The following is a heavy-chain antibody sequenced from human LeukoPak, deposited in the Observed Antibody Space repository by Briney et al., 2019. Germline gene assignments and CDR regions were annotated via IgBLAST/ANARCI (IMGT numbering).Heavy chain of an antibody. Sequence: PSETLSLTCTVSGGSMTNNTFYWGWIRQSPGKGLEWIGSIYHTGPTYYNPSLKSRVTITVDTSKNQFSLKLSSVTAADTAVYYCGRVLIWFGQLQNWFDPWGPGTLVTVSS. CDR1: GGSMTNNTFY. V-gene: IGHV4-39*07. CDR2: IYHTGPT. D-gene: IGHD3-10*01. CDR3: GRVLIWFGQLQNWFDP. J-gene: IGHJ5*02.